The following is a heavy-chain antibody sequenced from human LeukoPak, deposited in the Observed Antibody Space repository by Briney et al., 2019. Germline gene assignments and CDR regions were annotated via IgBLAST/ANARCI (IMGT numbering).Heavy chain of an antibody. J-gene: IGHJ4*02. CDR1: GGSISSGSYY. D-gene: IGHD3-16*01. CDR2: IYTSGST. Sequence: SETLSLTCTVSGGSISSGSYYWSWIRQPAGKGLEWIGRIYTSGSTNYNPSLKSRVTISVDTSKNQFSLKLSSVTAADTAVYYCAGGPRSDYFDYWGQGTLVTVSS. V-gene: IGHV4-61*02. CDR3: AGGPRSDYFDY.